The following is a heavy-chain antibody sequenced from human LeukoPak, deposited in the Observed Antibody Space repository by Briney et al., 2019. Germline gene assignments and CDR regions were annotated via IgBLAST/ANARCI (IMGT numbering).Heavy chain of an antibody. CDR3: AKELEGGPLYSPWNWFDP. D-gene: IGHD4-11*01. J-gene: IGHJ5*02. CDR2: IRYDGSNK. V-gene: IGHV3-30*02. Sequence: PGGSLRLSCAASGFTFSSYGMHWVRQAPGKGLEWVAFIRYDGSNKYYADSVKGRFTISRDNSKNTLYLQMNSLRAEDTAVYYCAKELEGGPLYSPWNWFDPCGQGTLVTVSS. CDR1: GFTFSSYG.